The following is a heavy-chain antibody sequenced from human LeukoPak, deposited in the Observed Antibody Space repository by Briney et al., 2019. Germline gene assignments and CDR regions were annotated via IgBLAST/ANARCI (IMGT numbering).Heavy chain of an antibody. J-gene: IGHJ4*02. CDR1: GFTFSSYW. V-gene: IGHV3-48*04. Sequence: SGGSLRLSCAASGFTFSSYWMSWVRQAPGKGLEWISYISGSGSSIYYADSVKGRFTISRDNAKNSVHLQMNSLRAGDTAVYYCATFIIGPTTDYWGQGTLVTVSS. D-gene: IGHD3-10*01. CDR2: ISGSGSSI. CDR3: ATFIIGPTTDY.